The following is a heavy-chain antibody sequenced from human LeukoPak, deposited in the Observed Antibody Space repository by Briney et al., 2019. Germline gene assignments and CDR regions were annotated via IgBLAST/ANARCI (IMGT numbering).Heavy chain of an antibody. V-gene: IGHV4-39*07. CDR2: IYYSGST. CDR1: GGSISSSSYY. CDR3: ARVVTPWGSAKFDY. D-gene: IGHD4-23*01. Sequence: SETLSLTCTVSGGSISSSSYYWGWIRQPPGKGLEWIGSIYYSGSTYYNPSLKSRVTISVDTSKNQFSLKLSSVTAADTAVYYCARVVTPWGSAKFDYWGQGTLVTVSS. J-gene: IGHJ4*02.